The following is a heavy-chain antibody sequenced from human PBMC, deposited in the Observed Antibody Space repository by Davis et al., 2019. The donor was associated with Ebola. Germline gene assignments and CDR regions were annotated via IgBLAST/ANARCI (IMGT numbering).Heavy chain of an antibody. CDR3: TSGYSSTWLLSGHYGMDV. Sequence: GESLKISCAASGFTFSGSAMHWVRQASGKGLEWLGRIRSKANSYATAYAASVKGRFTISRDDSKNTAYLQMNSLKTEDTAVYYCTSGYSSTWLLSGHYGMDVWGQGTTVTVSS. V-gene: IGHV3-73*01. CDR1: GFTFSGSA. D-gene: IGHD6-13*01. CDR2: IRSKANSYAT. J-gene: IGHJ6*02.